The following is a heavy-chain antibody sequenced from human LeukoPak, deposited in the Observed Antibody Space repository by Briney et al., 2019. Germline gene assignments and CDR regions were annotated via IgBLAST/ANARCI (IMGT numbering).Heavy chain of an antibody. Sequence: SETLSLTCALYGGSFSGYYWSWIRQPPGKGLEWIGEINHSGSTNSNPSLKSRVTISVDTSKNQFSLKLSSVTAADTAVYYCSATDSVVGAAFDYWGQGTLVTVSS. CDR3: SATDSVVGAAFDY. CDR2: INHSGST. CDR1: GGSFSGYY. D-gene: IGHD1-26*01. J-gene: IGHJ4*02. V-gene: IGHV4-34*03.